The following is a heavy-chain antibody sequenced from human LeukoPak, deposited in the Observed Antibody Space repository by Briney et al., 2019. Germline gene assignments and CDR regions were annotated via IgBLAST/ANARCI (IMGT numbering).Heavy chain of an antibody. CDR3: TTTVVTPGGGY. CDR1: GFTFSSYG. D-gene: IGHD4-23*01. CDR2: IWYDGSNK. V-gene: IGHV3-33*01. J-gene: IGHJ4*02. Sequence: PGGSLRLSCAASGFTFSSYGMHWVRQAPGKGLEWVAVIWYDGSNKYYADSVKGRFTISRDNSKNTLYLQMNSLKTEDTAVYYCTTTVVTPGGGYWGQGTLVTVSS.